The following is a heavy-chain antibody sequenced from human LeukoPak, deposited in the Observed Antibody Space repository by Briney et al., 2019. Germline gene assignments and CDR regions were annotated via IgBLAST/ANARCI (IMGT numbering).Heavy chain of an antibody. CDR2: ISAGGNSP. V-gene: IGHV3-23*01. CDR3: AKDTLIAVAGLYYFDY. D-gene: IGHD6-19*01. CDR1: GFTFSSYA. Sequence: GSLRLSCAASGFTFSSYAMIWVRQAPGKGLEWVSGISAGGNSPYYADSVKGRFTISRDNSKNTLYLQMNSLRAEDTAVYYCAKDTLIAVAGLYYFDYWGQGTLVTVS. J-gene: IGHJ4*02.